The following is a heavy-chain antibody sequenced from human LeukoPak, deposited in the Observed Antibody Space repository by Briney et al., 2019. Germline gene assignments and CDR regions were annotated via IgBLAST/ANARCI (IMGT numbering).Heavy chain of an antibody. Sequence: GGSLRLSCAASGFTFSSYEMNWVRQAPGKGLEWVSYISSSGSTIYYADSVKGRFTISRDNSKNTLYLQMNSLRAEDTAVYYCAKDTGSYFPNRYYYMDVWGKGTTVTISS. V-gene: IGHV3-48*03. CDR2: ISSSGSTI. CDR3: AKDTGSYFPNRYYYMDV. J-gene: IGHJ6*03. CDR1: GFTFSSYE. D-gene: IGHD2-15*01.